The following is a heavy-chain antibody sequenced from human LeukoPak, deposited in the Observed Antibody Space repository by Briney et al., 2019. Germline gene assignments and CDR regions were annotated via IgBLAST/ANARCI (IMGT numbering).Heavy chain of an antibody. CDR3: ARESYYYGSGSLFDY. CDR2: IYYSGST. Sequence: SETLSLTRTVSGGSLSRYYWSWIRQPPGKGLEWVGYIYYSGSTNYNPPLTSRAAISVDTTKNKFSLMRSSVTAAHRAVYYCARESYYYGSGSLFDYWGQGTLVTVSS. CDR1: GGSLSRYY. V-gene: IGHV4-59*01. D-gene: IGHD3-10*01. J-gene: IGHJ4*02.